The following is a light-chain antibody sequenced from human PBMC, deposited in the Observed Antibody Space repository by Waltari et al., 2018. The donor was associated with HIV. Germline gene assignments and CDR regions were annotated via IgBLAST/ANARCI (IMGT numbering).Light chain of an antibody. V-gene: IGKV1-5*03. Sequence: DIQMTQFPSTLSASVGDRVTIPCRASQTLVRWLAWYQQKPGKAPRLLLYKASTLQSGVPYRFSGSGSGTEFTLTISSLQPDDFATYYCQQYNSYPRTFGQGTKVEIK. CDR2: KAS. J-gene: IGKJ1*01. CDR1: QTLVRW. CDR3: QQYNSYPRT.